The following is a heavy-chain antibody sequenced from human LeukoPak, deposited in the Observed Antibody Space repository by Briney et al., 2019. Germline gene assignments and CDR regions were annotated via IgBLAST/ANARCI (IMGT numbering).Heavy chain of an antibody. V-gene: IGHV3-15*01. J-gene: IGHJ4*02. Sequence: GGSLRLSCAGSEFTFSNAWMSWVRQAPGKGLEWVGRIKSKTNGGTTDYAAHVKGRFTISRDDSKDTLYLQMNSLEIEDTAVYYCTTVNNCFDYWGQGTLVTVSS. CDR1: EFTFSNAW. CDR3: TTVNNCFDY. CDR2: IKSKTNGGTT.